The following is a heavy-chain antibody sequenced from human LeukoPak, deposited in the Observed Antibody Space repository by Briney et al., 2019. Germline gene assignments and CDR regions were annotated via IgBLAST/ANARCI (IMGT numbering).Heavy chain of an antibody. Sequence: GGSLRLSCAASGFTFSSYAMSGVRQAPGKGLEWVSVISGSGGSTYYADSVKGRFTISRDNSKNTLYLQMNSMRAEDTAVYYCAKRSDYDSSGYYSDYGMDVWGQGTTVTVSS. CDR2: ISGSGGST. D-gene: IGHD3-22*01. CDR3: AKRSDYDSSGYYSDYGMDV. V-gene: IGHV3-23*01. J-gene: IGHJ6*02. CDR1: GFTFSSYA.